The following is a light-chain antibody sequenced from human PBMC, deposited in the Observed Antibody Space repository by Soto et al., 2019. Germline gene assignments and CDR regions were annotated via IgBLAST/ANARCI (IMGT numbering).Light chain of an antibody. CDR3: QQYGSSPWT. V-gene: IGKV3-20*01. CDR1: QSVSNNY. J-gene: IGKJ1*01. Sequence: EIVLTQSLGTLSLSPVERSTLSCXSSQSVSNNYLAWYQQKPGQAPRLLIYAASRRATGIPDRFSGSGSGTDFTLTISRLEPEDFAVYYCQQYGSSPWTFGQGTKVDIK. CDR2: AAS.